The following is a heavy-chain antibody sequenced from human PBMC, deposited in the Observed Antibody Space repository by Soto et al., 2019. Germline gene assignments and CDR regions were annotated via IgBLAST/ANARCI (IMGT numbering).Heavy chain of an antibody. CDR1: GGSISSGGYY. CDR2: IYYSGST. V-gene: IGHV4-31*03. CDR3: ARWHPPASPYMIVVVTPPHTFDP. D-gene: IGHD3-22*01. J-gene: IGHJ5*02. Sequence: SETLSLTCTVSGGSISSGGYYRSWIRQHPGNGLEWIGYIYYSGSTYYNPSLKSRVTISVDTSKNQFSLKLSSVTAADTAVYYRARWHPPASPYMIVVVTPPHTFDPWGQGTLVTVSS.